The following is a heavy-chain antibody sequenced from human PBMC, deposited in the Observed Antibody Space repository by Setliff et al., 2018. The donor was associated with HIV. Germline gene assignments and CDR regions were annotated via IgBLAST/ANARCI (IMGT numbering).Heavy chain of an antibody. D-gene: IGHD6-19*01. CDR3: ARHHSSAPLRRWDNYYYMDV. Sequence: PSETLSLTCTVSGGSISSYHWGWIRQPPGKGLEWIGYIYYSGTTNYNSSLKSRVTISVATSKTQFSLQLSSVTAADTALYYCARHHSSAPLRRWDNYYYMDVWGKGTTVTVSS. V-gene: IGHV4-59*01. CDR2: IYYSGTT. J-gene: IGHJ6*03. CDR1: GGSISSYH.